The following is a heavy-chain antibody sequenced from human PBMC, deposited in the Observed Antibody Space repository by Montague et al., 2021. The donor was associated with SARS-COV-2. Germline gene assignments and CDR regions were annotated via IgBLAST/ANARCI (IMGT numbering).Heavy chain of an antibody. J-gene: IGHJ3*01. V-gene: IGHV4-34*01. Sequence: SETLSLTCAVYGGSFSDYYWTWIRQPPGKGLEWIGEINQGGSTRYNPSLKSRLTISVDTSKNQFSLKLNSVTAADTAVYYCATGRRLWLGGLFRSHAFDFWGQGTMVTVSS. D-gene: IGHD3-10*01. CDR2: INQGGST. CDR1: GGSFSDYY. CDR3: ATGRRLWLGGLFRSHAFDF.